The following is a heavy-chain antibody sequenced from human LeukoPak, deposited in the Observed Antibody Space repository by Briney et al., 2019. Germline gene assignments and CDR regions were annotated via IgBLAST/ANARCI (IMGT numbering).Heavy chain of an antibody. CDR1: GGSISSYY. CDR3: AKYGSGSYLNIHDFDY. V-gene: IGHV4-59*01. J-gene: IGHJ4*02. Sequence: PSETLSLTCTVSGGSISSYYWSWIRQPPGKGLEWIGYIYYSGSTNYNPSLKSRVTISVDTSKNQFSLKLSSVTAADTAVYYCAKYGSGSYLNIHDFDYWGQGTLVTVSS. D-gene: IGHD3-10*01. CDR2: IYYSGST.